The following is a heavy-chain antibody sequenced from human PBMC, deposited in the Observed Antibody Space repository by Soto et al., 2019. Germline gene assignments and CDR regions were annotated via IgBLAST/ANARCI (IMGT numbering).Heavy chain of an antibody. D-gene: IGHD1-1*01. J-gene: IGHJ5*02. CDR1: GYTFADFY. V-gene: IGHV1-2*02. CDR3: ARFTIGGRFDP. Sequence: ASVKVSCKTSGYTFADFYIHWVRQAPGQGFEWMGWMNPNTGGAVYAQKFLGRVAMTRDTSISTAYMELSRLSSNDTAVYYCARFTIGGRFDPWGQGNRVSGSS. CDR2: MNPNTGGA.